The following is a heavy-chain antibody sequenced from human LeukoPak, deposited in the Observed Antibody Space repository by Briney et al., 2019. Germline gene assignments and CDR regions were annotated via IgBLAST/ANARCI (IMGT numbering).Heavy chain of an antibody. Sequence: GGSLRLSCAASGFTFSSYGMHWVRQAPGKGLEWVSVIYRGGRAYYADSVKGRITISRDNSKNTLYLQMNSLRAEDTAVYYCASCDSRYYFDYWGQGTLVTVSS. J-gene: IGHJ4*02. D-gene: IGHD2/OR15-2a*01. CDR3: ASCDSRYYFDY. CDR2: IYRGGRA. V-gene: IGHV3-NL1*01. CDR1: GFTFSSYG.